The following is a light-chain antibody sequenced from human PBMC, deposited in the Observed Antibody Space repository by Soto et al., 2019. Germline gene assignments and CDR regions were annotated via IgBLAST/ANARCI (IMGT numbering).Light chain of an antibody. CDR3: QQYSSSPLMYT. Sequence: VLTQSPGTLSLSPGERATLSCRASQSVSSSLAWYQKKPGQAPRLLIYGASSRATGIPDRFSDSGSGTDFTLTISRLEPEDFAVYYCQQYSSSPLMYTFGQGTKLEIK. CDR1: QSVSSS. V-gene: IGKV3-20*01. CDR2: GAS. J-gene: IGKJ2*01.